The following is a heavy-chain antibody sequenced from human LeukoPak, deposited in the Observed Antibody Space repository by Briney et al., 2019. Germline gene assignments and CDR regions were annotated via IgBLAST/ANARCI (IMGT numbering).Heavy chain of an antibody. J-gene: IGHJ4*02. V-gene: IGHV3-23*01. D-gene: IGHD1-26*01. CDR2: ITADGAYT. CDR3: AKAGGGRYWDY. Sequence: GGSPRLSCAASGFTFTSCAMSWVRQAPGKGLEWVSTITADGAYTYYADSVKGRFTISRDTSKSTLFLQMDTLGADDTAIYYCAKAGGGRYWDYWGQGTLVTVSS. CDR1: GFTFTSCA.